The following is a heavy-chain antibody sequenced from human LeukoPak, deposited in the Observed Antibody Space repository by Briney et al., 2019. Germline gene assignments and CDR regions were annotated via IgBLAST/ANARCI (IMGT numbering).Heavy chain of an antibody. Sequence: GGSLRLSCEASGFIFSDYNMNWVRQAPGKGLEWVSYISSSSSTIYYADSVKGRFTISRDNAKNSLYLQMNSLRAEDTAVYYCARFVWGAEIYMDVWGKGTTVTVSS. V-gene: IGHV3-48*01. CDR1: GFIFSDYN. J-gene: IGHJ6*03. D-gene: IGHD3-16*01. CDR3: ARFVWGAEIYMDV. CDR2: ISSSSSTI.